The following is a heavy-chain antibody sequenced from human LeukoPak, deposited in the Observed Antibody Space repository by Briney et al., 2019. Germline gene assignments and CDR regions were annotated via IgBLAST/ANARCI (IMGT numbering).Heavy chain of an antibody. CDR3: ARDPTAYCSGGSCFGDY. CDR1: GFTFSSYA. V-gene: IGHV3-30-3*01. D-gene: IGHD2-15*01. CDR2: ISYDGSNK. Sequence: GGSLRLSCAASGFTFSSYAMHWVRQAPGKGLEWVAVISYDGSNKYYADSVKGRFTISRDESKNTLYLQMNSLRAEDTAVYYCARDPTAYCSGGSCFGDYWGQGTLVTVSS. J-gene: IGHJ4*02.